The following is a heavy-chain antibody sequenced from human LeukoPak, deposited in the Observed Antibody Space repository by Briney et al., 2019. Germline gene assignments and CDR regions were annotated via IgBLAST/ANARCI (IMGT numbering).Heavy chain of an antibody. CDR3: AREAGYYAFDI. Sequence: GGSLRLSCAASGFTFSIYNMNWVRQAPGKGLEWVAVISYDGSNKYYADSVKGRFTISRDNSKNTLYLQMNSLRAEDTAVYYCAREAGYYAFDIWGQGTMVTVSS. CDR2: ISYDGSNK. CDR1: GFTFSIYN. V-gene: IGHV3-30-3*01. D-gene: IGHD3-9*01. J-gene: IGHJ3*02.